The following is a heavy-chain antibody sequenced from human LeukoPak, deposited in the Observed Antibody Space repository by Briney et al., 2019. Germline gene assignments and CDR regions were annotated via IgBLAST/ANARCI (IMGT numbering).Heavy chain of an antibody. V-gene: IGHV3-33*01. CDR1: GFTFSSYG. D-gene: IGHD2-8*02. J-gene: IGHJ4*02. Sequence: GGSLRLSCAASGFTFSSYGMHWVRQAPGKGLEWVAVIWYDGSNKYYADSVKGRFTISRDNSKNTLYLQMNSLRAEDTAVYYCASDKTGGYFDYWGQGTLVTVSS. CDR3: ASDKTGGYFDY. CDR2: IWYDGSNK.